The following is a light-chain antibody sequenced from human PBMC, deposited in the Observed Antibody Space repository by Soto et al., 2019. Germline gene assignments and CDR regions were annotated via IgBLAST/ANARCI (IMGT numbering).Light chain of an antibody. Sequence: QLVLTQPPSASGSPGQRVSISCSGSNSNIGNNTVSWYRHLPGSAPRLLIYTTNQRASGVTDRFSGSRSATSASLATSGLQSEDEADYYCAAWDDTLNGPVFGGGTQLTVL. J-gene: IGLJ2*01. CDR3: AAWDDTLNGPV. V-gene: IGLV1-44*01. CDR1: NSNIGNNT. CDR2: TTN.